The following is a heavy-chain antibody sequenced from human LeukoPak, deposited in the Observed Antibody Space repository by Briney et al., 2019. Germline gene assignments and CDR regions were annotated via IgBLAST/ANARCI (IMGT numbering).Heavy chain of an antibody. CDR1: GFTFSDYY. CDR2: ISSSGSTI. CDR3: AKVPYGDYGGVDY. V-gene: IGHV3-11*01. J-gene: IGHJ4*02. Sequence: GGSLRLSCAASGFTFSDYYMSWIRQAPGKGLEWVSYISSSGSTIYYADSVKGRFTISRDNSKNTLYLQMNSLRAEDTAVYYCAKVPYGDYGGVDYWGQGTLVTVSS. D-gene: IGHD4-17*01.